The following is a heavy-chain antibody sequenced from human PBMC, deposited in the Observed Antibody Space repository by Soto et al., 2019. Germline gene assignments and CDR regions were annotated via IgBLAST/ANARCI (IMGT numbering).Heavy chain of an antibody. D-gene: IGHD3-16*02. J-gene: IGHJ4*02. Sequence: QVQLVQSGAEVKKPGASVKVSCKASGYTFTSYGISWVRQAPGQGREWMGWISAYNGNTNYAQKLQGRVTMTTDTSTSTAYMELRSLRSDDTAVYYCARDFRAHITFGGVIVPRGFDYWGQGTLVTVSS. CDR3: ARDFRAHITFGGVIVPRGFDY. CDR1: GYTFTSYG. CDR2: ISAYNGNT. V-gene: IGHV1-18*04.